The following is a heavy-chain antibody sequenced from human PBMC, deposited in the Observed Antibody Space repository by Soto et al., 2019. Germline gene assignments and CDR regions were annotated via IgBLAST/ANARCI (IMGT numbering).Heavy chain of an antibody. CDR3: ARHHGPTTSENWFDP. V-gene: IGHV1-18*01. D-gene: IGHD5-12*01. CDR2: ISTYSGDT. CDR1: GYTFFTYD. Sequence: QVHLVQSGVEVKTPGASVKVSCQASGYTFFTYDISWVRQAPGQGLEWMGWISTYSGDTKYAQKFQGRVTMTTDTSTITAYLVLMSLRSDVTSLYYCARHHGPTTSENWFDPWGQGTLVTVSS. J-gene: IGHJ5*02.